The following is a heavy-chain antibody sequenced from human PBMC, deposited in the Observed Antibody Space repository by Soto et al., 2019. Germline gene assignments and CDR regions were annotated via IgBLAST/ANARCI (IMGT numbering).Heavy chain of an antibody. D-gene: IGHD2-15*01. CDR1: GGSISSSSYY. V-gene: IGHV4-39*07. CDR2: IYYSGST. J-gene: IGHJ5*02. Sequence: SETLSLTCTVSGGSISSSSYYWGWIRQPPGKGLEWIGSIYYSGSTYYNPSLKSRVTISVDTSKNQFSLKLSSVTAADTAVYYCARYRVVVAATGWFDPWGQGTLVTVSS. CDR3: ARYRVVVAATGWFDP.